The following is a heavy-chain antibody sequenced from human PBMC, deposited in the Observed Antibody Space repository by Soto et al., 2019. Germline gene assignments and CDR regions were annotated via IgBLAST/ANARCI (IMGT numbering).Heavy chain of an antibody. V-gene: IGHV3-30-3*01. J-gene: IGHJ4*02. CDR1: GFIFSGYA. D-gene: IGHD3-9*01. CDR3: AKETNAYEINY. Sequence: QVQLVESGGGVVQPGRSLRLSCAASGFIFSGYAMHWVRQAPGKGLEWVAVISYDGNTQYYADSVRGRFTVSRDNSNNMLYVQIDNLRDDDTAMYYCAKETNAYEINYWGQGTLVTVSS. CDR2: ISYDGNTQ.